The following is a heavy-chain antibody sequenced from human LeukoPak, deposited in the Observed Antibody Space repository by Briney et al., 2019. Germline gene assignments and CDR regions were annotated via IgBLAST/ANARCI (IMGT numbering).Heavy chain of an antibody. Sequence: ASVKVSCKASGYTFTGYYMHWVRQAPGQGLEWMGCINPNSGGTNYAQKFQGRFTMTRDTSISTAYMELSRLRSDDTAVYYWARAGVVVVAAAPQNNWFDPWGQGTLVTVSS. CDR3: ARAGVVVVAAAPQNNWFDP. V-gene: IGHV1-2*02. D-gene: IGHD2-15*01. CDR2: INPNSGGT. J-gene: IGHJ5*02. CDR1: GYTFTGYY.